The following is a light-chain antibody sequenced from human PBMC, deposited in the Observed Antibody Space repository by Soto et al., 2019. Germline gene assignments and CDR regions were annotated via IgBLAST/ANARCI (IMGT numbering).Light chain of an antibody. CDR2: GAS. Sequence: EIVMTQSPATLSVSPGERATLSCRASQSVSNNLAWYQKKPGQAPRLLIYGASTRATGIPARFSGSGSGTEFTLTISSLKSADFAVYYCQQYNNWWTFGQGTKVEIK. V-gene: IGKV3-15*01. J-gene: IGKJ1*01. CDR1: QSVSNN. CDR3: QQYNNWWT.